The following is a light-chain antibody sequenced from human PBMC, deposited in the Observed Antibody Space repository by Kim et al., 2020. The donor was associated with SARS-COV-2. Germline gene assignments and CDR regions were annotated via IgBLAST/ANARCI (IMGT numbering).Light chain of an antibody. J-gene: IGKJ1*01. V-gene: IGKV3-20*01. CDR3: QQYGSSPQT. Sequence: SPFPLSLSPGERATLSCRASQSVSSSYLAWYQQKPGQAPRLLIYGASSRATGLPDRFSGSGSGTDFTLTISRLEPEDFAVYYCQQYGSSPQTFGQGAKVDIK. CDR1: QSVSSSY. CDR2: GAS.